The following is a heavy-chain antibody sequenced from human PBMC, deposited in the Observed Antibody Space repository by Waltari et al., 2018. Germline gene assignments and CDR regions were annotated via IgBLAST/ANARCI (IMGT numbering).Heavy chain of an antibody. CDR3: ARVGPTNYMDV. J-gene: IGHJ6*03. Sequence: QVQLQESGPGLVKSSETLSLTCTVSGGSISSYYWSWIRQPPGKGLEWIGYIYYSGSTNYNPSLKSRVTISVDTSKNQFSLKLSSVTAADTAVYYCARVGPTNYMDVWGKGTTVTVSS. CDR2: IYYSGST. CDR1: GGSISSYY. V-gene: IGHV4-59*01.